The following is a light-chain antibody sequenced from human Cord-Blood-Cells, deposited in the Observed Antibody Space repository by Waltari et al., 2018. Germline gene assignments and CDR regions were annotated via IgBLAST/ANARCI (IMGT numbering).Light chain of an antibody. CDR3: QAQNT. V-gene: IGKV4-1*01. Sequence: DIVMTQSPDSLAVPLGERANINCKSSQSVLYSSNNKNYLAWYQQKPGQPPKLLMYWASTRESGVPDRVSGSGSGTDFTLTISRLQAEDVAVYYCQAQNTFGQGTKLEIK. J-gene: IGKJ2*01. CDR1: QSVLYSSNNKNY. CDR2: WAS.